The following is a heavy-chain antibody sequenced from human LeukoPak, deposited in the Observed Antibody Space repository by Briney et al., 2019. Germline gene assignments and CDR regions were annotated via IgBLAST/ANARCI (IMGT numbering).Heavy chain of an antibody. D-gene: IGHD5-24*01. CDR3: ARGARAGYNLQPFEY. CDR1: GVSMSRYQ. Sequence: KPSEALSLPCTVSGVSMSRYQWGWIRQPPGKGLEWIGYIYYSGSTKYNPSLKSRVTISVDTSKNQFSLKLSSVTAADTAVYYCARGARAGYNLQPFEYRGQGTLVTVSS. J-gene: IGHJ4*02. V-gene: IGHV4-59*08. CDR2: IYYSGST.